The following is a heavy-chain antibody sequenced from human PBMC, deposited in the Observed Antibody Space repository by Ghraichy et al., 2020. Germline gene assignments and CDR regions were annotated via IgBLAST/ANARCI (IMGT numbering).Heavy chain of an antibody. J-gene: IGHJ4*02. D-gene: IGHD2-2*01. Sequence: ASVKVSCKVSGYTLTELSMHWVRQAPGKGLEWMGGFDPEDGETIYAQKFQGRVTMTEDTSTDTAYMELSSLRSEDTAVYYCAFLGYCSSTSCPEVDYWGQGTLVTVSS. CDR1: GYTLTELS. V-gene: IGHV1-24*01. CDR2: FDPEDGET. CDR3: AFLGYCSSTSCPEVDY.